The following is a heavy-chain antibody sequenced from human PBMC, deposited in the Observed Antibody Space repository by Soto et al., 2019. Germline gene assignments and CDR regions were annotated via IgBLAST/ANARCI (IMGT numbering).Heavy chain of an antibody. CDR2: ISGGGGDT. Sequence: EVQLLESGGGLVQPRGSLRLSCAASGFSYNSYALSSVRQAPGKGLEWVSSISGGGGDTSYADSVRGRFTISRDNSKSTLYLLMNSLRADDAAVYYCVRSFTWYSEADYWGQGTLVTVSS. D-gene: IGHD6-13*01. V-gene: IGHV3-23*01. CDR3: VRSFTWYSEADY. J-gene: IGHJ4*02. CDR1: GFSYNSYA.